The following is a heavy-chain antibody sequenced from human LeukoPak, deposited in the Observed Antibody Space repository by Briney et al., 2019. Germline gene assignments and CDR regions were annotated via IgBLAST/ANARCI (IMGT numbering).Heavy chain of an antibody. D-gene: IGHD2-2*01. CDR3: ARHRVVPAAKWAPVVFDL. J-gene: IGHJ2*01. CDR1: GGSFSGYY. CDR2: INHSGST. Sequence: SETLSLTCAVYGGSFSGYYWSWIRQPPGKGLEWIGEINHSGSTNYNPSLKSRVTISVDTSKNQFSLKLSSVTAADTAVYYCARHRVVPAAKWAPVVFDLWGRGTLVTVSS. V-gene: IGHV4-34*01.